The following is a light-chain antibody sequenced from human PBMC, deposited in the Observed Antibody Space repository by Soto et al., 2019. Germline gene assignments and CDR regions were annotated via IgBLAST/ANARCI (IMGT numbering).Light chain of an antibody. CDR2: EVS. Sequence: QSALTQPASVSGSPGQSITISCTGTSSDVGGYNYVSWYQHHPGKAPKLMIYEVSNRPSGISSRFSGSKSGNTASLTISGLQAEDEAHYYCCSFTTSTSWIFGGGPKLTVL. CDR3: CSFTTSTSWI. CDR1: SSDVGGYNY. V-gene: IGLV2-14*01. J-gene: IGLJ2*01.